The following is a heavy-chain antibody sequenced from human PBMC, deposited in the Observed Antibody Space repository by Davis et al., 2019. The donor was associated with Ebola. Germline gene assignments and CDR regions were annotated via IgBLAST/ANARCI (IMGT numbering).Heavy chain of an antibody. Sequence: GGSLRLSCAASGFTFSSYAMHWVRQAPGKGLEWVAVISYDGSNKYYADSVKGRFTISRDNSKNTLYLQMSSLRAEDTAVYYCARDPGSSWYFMDVWGKGTTVAVSS. J-gene: IGHJ6*04. CDR2: ISYDGSNK. D-gene: IGHD6-13*01. V-gene: IGHV3-30*04. CDR1: GFTFSSYA. CDR3: ARDPGSSWYFMDV.